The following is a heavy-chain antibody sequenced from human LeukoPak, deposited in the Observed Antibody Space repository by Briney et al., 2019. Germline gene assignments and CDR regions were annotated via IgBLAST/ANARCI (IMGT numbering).Heavy chain of an antibody. Sequence: PGGSLRLSCAASGFTFSSYSMNWVRQAPGKGLEWVSSISSSSSYIYYADSVKGRFTISRDNAKNSLYLQMNSLRAEDTAVYYCARDSRKVYYYGSGSYDYWGQGTLVTVSS. D-gene: IGHD3-10*01. CDR3: ARDSRKVYYYGSGSYDY. V-gene: IGHV3-21*01. CDR1: GFTFSSYS. CDR2: ISSSSSYI. J-gene: IGHJ4*02.